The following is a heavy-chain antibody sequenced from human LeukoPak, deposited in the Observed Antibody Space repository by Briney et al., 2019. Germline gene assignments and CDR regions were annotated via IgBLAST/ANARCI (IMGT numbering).Heavy chain of an antibody. J-gene: IGHJ4*02. D-gene: IGHD6-25*01. CDR3: ARASSAVLFDY. V-gene: IGHV4-38-2*02. CDR1: GFSISSDYY. Sequence: SETLSLTCTVSGFSISSDYYWGWIRQPPGKGLEWLGSVSHSGITYYNSSLNSRVTISVDTSKNQFSLKVNSVTAADTAVYYCARASSAVLFDYWGQGTLVTVSS. CDR2: VSHSGIT.